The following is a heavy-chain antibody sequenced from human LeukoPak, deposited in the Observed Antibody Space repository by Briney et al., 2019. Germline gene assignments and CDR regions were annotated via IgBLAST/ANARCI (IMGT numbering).Heavy chain of an antibody. CDR2: IHGVGGNT. V-gene: IGHV3-23*01. CDR1: GFTFSSYA. D-gene: IGHD3-16*01. Sequence: PGRSLRLSCAASGFTFSSYAMSWVRQAPGKGLEWVSSIHGVGGNTYYADAVKGRFTTSRDNSKNTLYLQMNSLRADDTAVYYCAKDGVTANNVWDWFDPWGQGTLVTVSS. J-gene: IGHJ5*02. CDR3: AKDGVTANNVWDWFDP.